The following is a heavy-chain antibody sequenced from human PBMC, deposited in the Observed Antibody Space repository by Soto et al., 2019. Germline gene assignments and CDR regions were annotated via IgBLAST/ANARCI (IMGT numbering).Heavy chain of an antibody. V-gene: IGHV1-46*03. CDR3: ARSYISSSYWFDP. CDR2: INPSRGTT. J-gene: IGHJ5*02. D-gene: IGHD6-6*01. CDR1: GYTFITYF. Sequence: QVQLVQSGAEVKKPGASVKASCKASGYTFITYFMHWVRQAPGQGLEWMGVINPSRGTTTYAQKFQDRVTMTRDTSASTVYMELSSLRSEDTAMYYCARSYISSSYWFDPWGQGTLVTVSS.